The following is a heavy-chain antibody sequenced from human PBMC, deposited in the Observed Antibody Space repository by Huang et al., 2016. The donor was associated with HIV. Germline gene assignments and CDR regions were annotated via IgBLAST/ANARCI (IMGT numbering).Heavy chain of an antibody. CDR1: GTSMTSSTFY. J-gene: IGHJ6*02. V-gene: IGHV4-39*02. Sequence: QLRESGPGLVTTSETLSLTCSASGTSMTSSTFYWGWFRQPPGRGLEWIGSVYFLRNTYDNPSLKSRVTISIDTANKQYSMRLTSVTAADTAVYFCAREVRSVDTDRPDGYYYRGLDVWGQGTTVIVSS. CDR3: AREVRSVDTDRPDGYYYRGLDV. CDR2: VYFLRNT. D-gene: IGHD2-2*03.